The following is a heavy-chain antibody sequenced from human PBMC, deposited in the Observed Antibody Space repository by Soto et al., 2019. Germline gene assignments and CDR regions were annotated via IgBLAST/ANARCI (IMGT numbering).Heavy chain of an antibody. V-gene: IGHV4-34*01. CDR1: GGSFSGYY. CDR3: ARVLGWATTYSWFDP. J-gene: IGHJ5*02. CDR2: INHSGST. Sequence: QVQLQQWGAGLLKPSETLSLTCAVYGGSFSGYYWSWIRQPPGKGLEWIGEINHSGSTNYNPSLKSRVTISADTSKNQFSLKLSSVTAADTAVYYCARVLGWATTYSWFDPWGQGTLVTVSS. D-gene: IGHD1-1*01.